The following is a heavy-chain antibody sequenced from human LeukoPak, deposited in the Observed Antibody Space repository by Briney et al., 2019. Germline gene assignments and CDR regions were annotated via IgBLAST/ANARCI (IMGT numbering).Heavy chain of an antibody. V-gene: IGHV3-66*01. Sequence: GGSLRLSCAASGFTVSSNYMSWVRQAPGKGLEWVSVIYSGGSTYYADSVKGRFTISRDNSKNTLHLQMNSLRAEDTAVYYCARAELGPNDYWGQGTLVTVSS. CDR2: IYSGGST. J-gene: IGHJ4*02. D-gene: IGHD1-26*01. CDR3: ARAELGPNDY. CDR1: GFTVSSNY.